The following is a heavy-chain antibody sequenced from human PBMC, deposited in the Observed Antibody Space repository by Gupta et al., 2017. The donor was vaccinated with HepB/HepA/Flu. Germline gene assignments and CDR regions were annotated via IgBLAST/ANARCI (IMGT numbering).Heavy chain of an antibody. CDR2: VSGRGGSA. CDR1: GFTFSRYA. J-gene: IGHJ3*02. CDR3: AKVVVVTAILDAFDI. D-gene: IGHD2-21*02. Sequence: EVHLLESGGGLVQPGGSLSLSCAASGFTFSRYAMSGVRQAPGKGLEWISSVSGRGGSAYYADAVKGRFTISRDNHKNTLYLHMNSLRAEDTAVYYCAKVVVVTAILDAFDIWGQGTMVTVSS. V-gene: IGHV3-23*01.